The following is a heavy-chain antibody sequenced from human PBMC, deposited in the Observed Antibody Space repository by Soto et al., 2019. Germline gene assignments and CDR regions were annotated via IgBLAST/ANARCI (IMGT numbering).Heavy chain of an antibody. V-gene: IGHV3-23*01. CDR1: GFNVGAFA. CDR3: SRETVAGITGLDY. Sequence: EVQLLESGGDLVQPGGSLRLSCAASGFNVGAFAVNWVRQAPGKGLEWVSGISVSDAFIYYADSVRGRFSISRDASENSIYLQINSLRVDDTALYYCSRETVAGITGLDYWGPGTLVTVSS. D-gene: IGHD1-20*01. J-gene: IGHJ4*02. CDR2: ISVSDAFI.